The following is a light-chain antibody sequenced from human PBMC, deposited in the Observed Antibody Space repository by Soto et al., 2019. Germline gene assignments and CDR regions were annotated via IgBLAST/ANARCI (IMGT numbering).Light chain of an antibody. CDR2: GNS. CDR3: QSYDSSLSVWV. J-gene: IGLJ3*02. Sequence: QSVLTQPPSVSGAPGQRVTISCTGSSSNIGAGYVVHWYQQLPGTAPKLLIYGNSNRPSGVPDRFSGSKSGTSASLAITGLQAEDEADYYCQSYDSSLSVWVFGGGTKLTVL. CDR1: SSNIGAGYV. V-gene: IGLV1-40*01.